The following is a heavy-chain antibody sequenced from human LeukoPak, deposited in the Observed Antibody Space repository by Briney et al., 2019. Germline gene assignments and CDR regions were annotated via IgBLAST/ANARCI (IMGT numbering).Heavy chain of an antibody. Sequence: SETLSLTCTVSGGSLSSYYWSWIRQPAGKGLEWIGRIYSSWSTNYNPSLKSRVTMSVDTSKNQYSLKLSSVTAADTAAYYCARGIYCSGNSCYYYYYYMDVWGKGTTVTVSS. CDR1: GGSLSSYY. CDR3: ARGIYCSGNSCYYYYYYMDV. D-gene: IGHD2-2*01. V-gene: IGHV4-4*07. J-gene: IGHJ6*03. CDR2: IYSSWST.